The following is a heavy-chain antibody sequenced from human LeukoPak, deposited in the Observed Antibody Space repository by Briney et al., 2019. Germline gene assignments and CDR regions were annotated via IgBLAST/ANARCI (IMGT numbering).Heavy chain of an antibody. D-gene: IGHD2-2*02. J-gene: IGHJ4*02. V-gene: IGHV1-69*02. CDR2: IIPIIGIT. CDR3: ARGREAAILGLNF. Sequence: SVRVSCKASGGTFTSYTISWVRQAPGQGLEWMGRIIPIIGITNYAQKFQGRVTITAHTSTSAAYMELSSLRSEDTAVYYCARGREAAILGLNFGGQGNLATVTA. CDR1: GGTFTSYT.